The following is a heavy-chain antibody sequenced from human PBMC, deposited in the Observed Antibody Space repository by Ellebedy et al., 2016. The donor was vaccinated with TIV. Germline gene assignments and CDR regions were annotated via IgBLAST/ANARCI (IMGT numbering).Heavy chain of an antibody. D-gene: IGHD1-1*01. CDR2: INQDGSEI. CDR3: ARSPATGTVDY. CDR1: GFTFSSYW. J-gene: IGHJ4*01. V-gene: IGHV3-7*01. Sequence: GESLKISXAASGFTFSSYWMHWVRQAPGKGLEWVANINQDGSEIHYVDSVKGRFTISRDNAENSLYLQMNSLRAQGTAVYYCARSPATGTVDYWGHGTLVTVSS.